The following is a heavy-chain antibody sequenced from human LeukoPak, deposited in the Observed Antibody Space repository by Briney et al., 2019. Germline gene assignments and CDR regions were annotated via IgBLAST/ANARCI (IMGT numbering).Heavy chain of an antibody. V-gene: IGHV5-51*01. CDR1: GYSFTSYW. CDR2: IYPDDSDT. Sequence: GESLKISCKGSGYSFTSYWIGWVRQMPGKGLEWMGIIYPDDSDTRYSPSFQGQVTISADKSISTAYLQWSSLKASDTAMYYCARGASAGTSYYYYYMDVWGKGTTVTVSS. D-gene: IGHD1-14*01. J-gene: IGHJ6*03. CDR3: ARGASAGTSYYYYYMDV.